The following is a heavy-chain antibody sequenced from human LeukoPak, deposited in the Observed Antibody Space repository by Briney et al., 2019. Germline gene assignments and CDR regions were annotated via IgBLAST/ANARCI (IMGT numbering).Heavy chain of an antibody. CDR3: ARGGGTYYYDSSGYYHPY. D-gene: IGHD3-22*01. Sequence: SETLSLTCAVYGGSFSGYYWSWIRQPPGKGLEWTGEINHSGSTNYNPSLKSRVTISVDTSKNQFSLKLSSVTAADTAVYYCARGGGTYYYDSSGYYHPYWGQGTLVTVSS. CDR1: GGSFSGYY. CDR2: INHSGST. J-gene: IGHJ4*02. V-gene: IGHV4-34*01.